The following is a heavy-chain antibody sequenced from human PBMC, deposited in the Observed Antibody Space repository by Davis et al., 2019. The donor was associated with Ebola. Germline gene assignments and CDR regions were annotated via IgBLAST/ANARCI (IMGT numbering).Heavy chain of an antibody. CDR2: TYYRSKWYN. CDR3: ARAHRYSGFEYCYGMDV. Sequence: HSQTLSLTCAISGDSVSSNSAAWNWIRQSPSRGLEWLGRTYYRSKWYNDYAVSVKSRITINPDTSKNQFSLQLNSVTPEDTAVYYCARAHRYSGFEYCYGMDVWGQGTTVTVSS. V-gene: IGHV6-1*01. D-gene: IGHD5-12*01. CDR1: GDSVSSNSAA. J-gene: IGHJ6*02.